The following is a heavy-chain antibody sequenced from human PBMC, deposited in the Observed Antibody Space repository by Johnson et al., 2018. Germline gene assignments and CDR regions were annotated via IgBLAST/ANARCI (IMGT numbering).Heavy chain of an antibody. CDR3: ARAPPGSSVVSYSYDMDV. V-gene: IGHV3-21*01. D-gene: IGHD6-19*01. CDR2: ISRTSSYI. CDR1: GFTLRSYS. J-gene: IGHJ6*03. Sequence: VQLVQSGGGLVKPGGSLRLSCAASGFTLRSYSMNWVRQAPGKGLEWVSSISRTSSYIYYADSVKGRFTISRDNAQNSLYLQMNSLRADDTAVYYCARAPPGSSVVSYSYDMDVWGKGTTVTVAS.